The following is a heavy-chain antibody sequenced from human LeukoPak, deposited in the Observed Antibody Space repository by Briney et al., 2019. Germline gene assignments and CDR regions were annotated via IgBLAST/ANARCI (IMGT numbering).Heavy chain of an antibody. J-gene: IGHJ4*02. CDR2: IYPGDSDT. V-gene: IGHV5-51*01. Sequence: ESLKFSSKGSAYSFTSYGIGWVRHMPAKGLGWMRIIYPGDSDTRYSPSFQGQVTISADKSISTAYLQWSSLKASDTAMYYCARSGSGYYYVGYWGQGTLVTVSS. CDR1: AYSFTSYG. CDR3: ARSGSGYYYVGY. D-gene: IGHD3-22*01.